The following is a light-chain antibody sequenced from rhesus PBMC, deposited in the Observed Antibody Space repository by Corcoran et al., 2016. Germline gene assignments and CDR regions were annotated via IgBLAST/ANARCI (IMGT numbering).Light chain of an antibody. CDR2: AAS. J-gene: IGKJ1*01. Sequence: EIVLTQSPGTLSLSPGGRATLSCRASQRVTTSLAWYQQKPGQPPRLLIYAASTRATGIPDRFSGSGSGTDFTLTISSLEPEDFGLYYCQQYNDWTFGQGTKVEIK. V-gene: IGKV3-42*02. CDR1: QRVTTS. CDR3: QQYNDWT.